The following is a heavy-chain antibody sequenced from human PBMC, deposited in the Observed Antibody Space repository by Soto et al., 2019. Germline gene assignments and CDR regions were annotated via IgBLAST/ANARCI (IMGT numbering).Heavy chain of an antibody. V-gene: IGHV3-30-3*01. CDR3: AGSSWLNYYYYYGMDV. CDR2: ISYDGSNK. J-gene: IGHJ6*02. CDR1: GFTFSSYA. D-gene: IGHD6-13*01. Sequence: PGGSLRLSCAASGFTFSSYAMHWVRQAPGKGLEWVAVISYDGSNKYYADSVKGRFTISRDNSKNTLYLQMNSLRAEDTAVYYCAGSSWLNYYYYYGMDVWGQGTTVTVSS.